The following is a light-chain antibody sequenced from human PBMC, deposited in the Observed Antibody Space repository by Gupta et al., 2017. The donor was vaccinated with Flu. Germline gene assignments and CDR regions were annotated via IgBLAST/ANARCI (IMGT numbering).Light chain of an antibody. J-gene: IGKJ2*01. V-gene: IGKV2-28*01. CDR1: QSLLHSNGYNY. CDR3: MQALQNQRMYT. CDR2: LGS. Sequence: DIVMTQSPLSLPATPGEPASISCRSSQSLLHSNGYNYLDWYLQKPGQSPQLLIYLGSNRASGVTDRFSGSGEGTDFTLKIRRGEAEDVGVYYCMQALQNQRMYTFGQGTKLEIK.